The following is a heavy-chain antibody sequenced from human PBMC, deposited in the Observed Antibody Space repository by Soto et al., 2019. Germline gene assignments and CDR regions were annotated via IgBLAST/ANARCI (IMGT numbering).Heavy chain of an antibody. CDR3: ATDIHATWLLNS. CDR1: GFTFSSYA. J-gene: IGHJ5*02. CDR2: ITPDGSKI. V-gene: IGHV3-23*01. D-gene: IGHD2-2*02. Sequence: PGGSLRLSCAASGFTFSSYAMSWVRQAPGRGLEWVSVITPDGSKIYYADSVKGRFTISRDNSKNTLYLQMDNLRAEDTSLYLCATDIHATWLLNSWGQGTLVTVSS.